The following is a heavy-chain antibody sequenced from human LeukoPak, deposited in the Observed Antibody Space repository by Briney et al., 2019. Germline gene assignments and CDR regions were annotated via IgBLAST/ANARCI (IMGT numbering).Heavy chain of an antibody. CDR2: ISSSSSTI. V-gene: IGHV3-48*01. Sequence: PGGSLRLSCAASGFTFSSYSMNWVRQAQGKGLEWVSYISSSSSTIYYADSVKGRFTISRDNAKNSLYVQMNSLRAEDTAVYYCAGRRIYFGSGSYSSYMDVWGKGTTVTVSS. J-gene: IGHJ6*03. CDR1: GFTFSSYS. CDR3: AGRRIYFGSGSYSSYMDV. D-gene: IGHD3-10*01.